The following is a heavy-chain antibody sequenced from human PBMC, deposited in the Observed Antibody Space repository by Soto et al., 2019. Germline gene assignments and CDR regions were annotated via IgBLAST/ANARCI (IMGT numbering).Heavy chain of an antibody. V-gene: IGHV6-1*01. CDR3: ARDQAVLVATILNYYYYGMDV. CDR1: GDSVSSNSAA. J-gene: IGHJ6*02. D-gene: IGHD5-12*01. CDR2: TYYRSKWYN. Sequence: SQTLSLTCAISGDSVSSNSAAWNWIRQSPSRGLEWLGRTYYRSKWYNDYAVSVKSRITINPDTSKNQFSLQLNSVTPEDTAVYYCARDQAVLVATILNYYYYGMDVWGQGTTVTVSS.